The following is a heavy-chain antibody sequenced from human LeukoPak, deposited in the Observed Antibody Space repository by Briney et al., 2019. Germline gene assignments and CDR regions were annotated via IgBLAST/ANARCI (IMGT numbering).Heavy chain of an antibody. CDR3: ARGLVFWGFYYYYMDV. J-gene: IGHJ6*03. V-gene: IGHV3-7*01. Sequence: GGSLRLSCAAYGFTFSSYRMSWVRQAPGKGLEWVANIKQDGSEKYYVDSVKGRFTISRDNAKNSLYLQMNSLRAEDTAVYYCARGLVFWGFYYYYMDVWGKGTTVTVSS. D-gene: IGHD3-16*01. CDR2: IKQDGSEK. CDR1: GFTFSSYR.